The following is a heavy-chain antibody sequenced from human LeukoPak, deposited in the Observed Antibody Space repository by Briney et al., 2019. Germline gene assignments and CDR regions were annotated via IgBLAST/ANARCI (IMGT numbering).Heavy chain of an antibody. CDR3: ARDRKKVGMDV. Sequence: SQTLSLTSALSGDSVSTNSAAWSWIRQSPSRGLEWLGRTYYRAKWYNDYAVSVKSRITINPDTSKHQFSPQPNSVTPEDTAVYYCARDRKKVGMDVWGQGTTVTVSS. CDR2: TYYRAKWYN. J-gene: IGHJ6*02. CDR1: GDSVSTNSAA. V-gene: IGHV6-1*01.